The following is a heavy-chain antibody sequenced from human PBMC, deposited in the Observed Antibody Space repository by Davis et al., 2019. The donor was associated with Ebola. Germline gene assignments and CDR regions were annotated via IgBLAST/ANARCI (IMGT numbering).Heavy chain of an antibody. CDR1: VFTFSSYG. V-gene: IGHV3-23*01. J-gene: IGHJ4*02. Sequence: GESLMISYAASVFTFSSYGMCWVRQAPGKVLESVTTISGTRGSTHYADSAKGRFTISRDKSKNTLILQMNSLRAEDTAIYYCAKEELKVFDYWGQGTLVTVSS. CDR2: ISGTRGST. D-gene: IGHD3-10*01. CDR3: AKEELKVFDY.